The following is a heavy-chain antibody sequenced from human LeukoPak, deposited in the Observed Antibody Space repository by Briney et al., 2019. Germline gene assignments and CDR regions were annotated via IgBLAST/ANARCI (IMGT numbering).Heavy chain of an antibody. CDR2: IYYSGST. D-gene: IGHD4-17*01. CDR1: GGSISSSSYY. V-gene: IGHV4-39*07. CDR3: ARQPFYGDYDIYNWFDP. J-gene: IGHJ5*02. Sequence: SETLSLTCTVSGGSISSSSYYWGWIRQPPGKGLEWIGSIYYSGSTYYNPSLKSRVTISVDTSKNQFSLKLSSVTAEDTAVYYCARQPFYGDYDIYNWFDPWGQGTLVTVSS.